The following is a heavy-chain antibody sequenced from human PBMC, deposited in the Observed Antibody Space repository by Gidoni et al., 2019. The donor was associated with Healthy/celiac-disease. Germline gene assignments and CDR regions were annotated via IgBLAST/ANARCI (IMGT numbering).Heavy chain of an antibody. CDR2: ISAYNGNT. CDR3: ARDRPDIVVVPAAKGLYYYYGMDV. J-gene: IGHJ6*02. V-gene: IGHV1-18*01. Sequence: QVQLVQSGAEVKKPGASVKVSCMASGYTFTSYGISWVRQAPGQGLEWMGWISAYNGNTNYAQKLQGRVTMTTDTSTSTAYMELRSLRSDDTAVYYCARDRPDIVVVPAAKGLYYYYGMDVWGQGTTVTVSS. D-gene: IGHD2-2*01. CDR1: GYTFTSYG.